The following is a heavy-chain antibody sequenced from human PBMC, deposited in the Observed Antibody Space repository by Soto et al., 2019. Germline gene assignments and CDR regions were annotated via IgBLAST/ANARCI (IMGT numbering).Heavy chain of an antibody. Sequence: QLQLRESGPGLERPSETLSLSCFVSGDSIDSHGSHWGGIRQSPGKGLEWIGTVAYTGTTYYPPPLRSRVTVSADKSKNQFSLKLTSVTAADTAVYYCARHRACNTACDFDHWGQGTLVTVSS. CDR1: GDSIDSHGSH. D-gene: IGHD2-15*01. V-gene: IGHV4-39*01. CDR3: ARHRACNTACDFDH. J-gene: IGHJ4*02. CDR2: VAYTGTT.